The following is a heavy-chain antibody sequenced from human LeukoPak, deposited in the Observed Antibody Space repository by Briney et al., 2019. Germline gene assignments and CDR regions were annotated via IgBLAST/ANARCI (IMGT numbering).Heavy chain of an antibody. D-gene: IGHD2-21*02. CDR3: AREEVTGWFDP. V-gene: IGHV4-34*01. CDR1: GGSFSGYY. J-gene: IGHJ5*02. CDR2: INHSGST. Sequence: KTSETLSLTCAVYGGSFSGYYLSWIRQPPGKGLEWIGEINHSGSTNYNPSPKSRVTISVDTSKNQFSLKLSSVTAADTAVYYCAREEVTGWFDPCGQGTLVTVSS.